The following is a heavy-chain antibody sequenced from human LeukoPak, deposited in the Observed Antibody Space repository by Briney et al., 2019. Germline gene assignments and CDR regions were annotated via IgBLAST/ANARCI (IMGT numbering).Heavy chain of an antibody. Sequence: SGTLSLTCAVSGGSISSSNWWSWVRQPPGKGLEWIGEIYHSGSTNYNPSLKSRVTISVDKSKNQFSLKLSSVTAADTAVYYCARSLGWYLRYLDYWGQGTLVTVSS. V-gene: IGHV4-4*02. CDR3: ARSLGWYLRYLDY. CDR2: IYHSGST. CDR1: GGSISSSNW. D-gene: IGHD6-19*01. J-gene: IGHJ4*02.